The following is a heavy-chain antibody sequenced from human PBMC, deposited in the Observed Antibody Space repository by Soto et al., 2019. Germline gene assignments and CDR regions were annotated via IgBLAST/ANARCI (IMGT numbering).Heavy chain of an antibody. V-gene: IGHV4-34*01. Sequence: TSKTLSLNCAVYGGRFSGYYWSWIRQPPGKGLEWIGQINHSGSTNYNPSLKSRVTISVDTSKNQFSLKLTSVTAADTAVYYCARGPPTFSPKKNWFDPWGQGTLVTVSS. CDR2: INHSGST. CDR1: GGRFSGYY. J-gene: IGHJ5*02. CDR3: ARGPPTFSPKKNWFDP.